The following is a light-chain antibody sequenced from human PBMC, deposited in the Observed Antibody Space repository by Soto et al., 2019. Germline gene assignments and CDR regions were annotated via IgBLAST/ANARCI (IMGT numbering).Light chain of an antibody. J-gene: IGLJ3*02. CDR1: SSDVGAYNY. Sequence: QSALTQPPSASGSPGQSVTISCTGTSSDVGAYNYVSWYQQHPGKAPKLMIYEVSKRPSGVPERFSGSKSGTTASLTVSGLQAEDEDDYYCSSYAGSNTWVFGGGTKLTVL. CDR2: EVS. CDR3: SSYAGSNTWV. V-gene: IGLV2-8*01.